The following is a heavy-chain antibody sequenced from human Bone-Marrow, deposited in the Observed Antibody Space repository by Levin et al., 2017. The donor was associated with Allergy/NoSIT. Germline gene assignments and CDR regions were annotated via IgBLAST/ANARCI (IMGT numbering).Heavy chain of an antibody. CDR3: ARAVSKYGSGRYGY. V-gene: IGHV3-48*04. CDR2: ISSSSSTI. D-gene: IGHD3-10*01. CDR1: GFTFSSYS. Sequence: GGSLRLSCAASGFTFSSYSMNWVRQAPGKGLEWVSYISSSSSTIYYADSVKGRFTISRDNAKNSLYLQMNSLRAEDTAVYYCARAVSKYGSGRYGYWGQGTLVTVSS. J-gene: IGHJ4*02.